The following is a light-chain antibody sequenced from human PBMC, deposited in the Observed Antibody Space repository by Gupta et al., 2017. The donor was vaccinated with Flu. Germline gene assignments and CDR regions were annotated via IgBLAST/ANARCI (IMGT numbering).Light chain of an antibody. Sequence: EIVMTQSPATLSVSPGERVTLSCRASQSVTNTLAWYQQKPGQAPRLLIYSASTRATGIPARVSGSGSGTEFTLTISSLQSEDFGIYYCQQYNDWPLSTFGPGTKLEIK. CDR3: QQYNDWPLST. J-gene: IGKJ2*01. CDR2: SAS. V-gene: IGKV3-15*01. CDR1: QSVTNT.